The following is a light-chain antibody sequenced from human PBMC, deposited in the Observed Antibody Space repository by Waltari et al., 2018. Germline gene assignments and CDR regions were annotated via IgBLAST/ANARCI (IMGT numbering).Light chain of an antibody. Sequence: SALTQPRSVSGSPGQALTLSCRGSRGELGRYPYVSWYQHHPGKAPRLLLYDVNKRPSGVPDRFSGSKSDNTASLTISGVQADDEADYYCCSYVGRYVFGTGTKVTIL. V-gene: IGLV2-11*01. CDR2: DVN. CDR3: CSYVGRYV. J-gene: IGLJ1*01. CDR1: RGELGRYPY.